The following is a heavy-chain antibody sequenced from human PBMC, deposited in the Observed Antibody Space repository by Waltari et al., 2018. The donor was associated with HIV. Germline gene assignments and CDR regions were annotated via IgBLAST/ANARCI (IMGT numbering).Heavy chain of an antibody. CDR2: IDAGSGNS. CDR3: ARDVVLYAVSSGYPGYCRN. D-gene: IGHD3-22*01. V-gene: IGHV1-3*01. J-gene: IGHJ1*01. Sequence: QVQLVPSGAEVKKPGASVKVSCKALGVTFNTHDLQWVGQAPGEVLEWMGWIDAGSGNSIYAHRCQDSSTITRDTSATSAFIELINLRLEDTAVYCCARDVVLYAVSSGYPGYCRNWGQGTLVTVSS. CDR1: GVTFNTHD.